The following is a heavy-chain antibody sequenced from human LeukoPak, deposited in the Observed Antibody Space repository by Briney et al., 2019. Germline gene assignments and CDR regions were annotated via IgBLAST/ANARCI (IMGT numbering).Heavy chain of an antibody. J-gene: IGHJ4*02. Sequence: GGSLRLSCAASGFTSSSYAMHWVRQAPGKGLEWVAVISYDGSNKYYADSVKGRFTISRDNSKNTLYLQMNSLRAEDTAVYYCARDVAAAGLYFDYWGQGTLVTVSS. CDR3: ARDVAAAGLYFDY. D-gene: IGHD6-13*01. CDR1: GFTSSSYA. CDR2: ISYDGSNK. V-gene: IGHV3-30-3*01.